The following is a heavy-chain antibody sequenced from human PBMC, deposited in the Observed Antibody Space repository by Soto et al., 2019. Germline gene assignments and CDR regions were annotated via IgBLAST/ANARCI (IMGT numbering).Heavy chain of an antibody. Sequence: EVQLVQSGAAVKKPGASLRISCNGSGYSFTSYWISWVRQMPGNGLEWMGRIDPSDSYTNYSPSFQGHVTISADKSISTADLQWSSLKASDTAMYYGARTSPTEWFDPWGQGTLVTVSS. CDR2: IDPSDSYT. CDR3: ARTSPTEWFDP. CDR1: GYSFTSYW. V-gene: IGHV5-10-1*01. D-gene: IGHD4-4*01. J-gene: IGHJ5*02.